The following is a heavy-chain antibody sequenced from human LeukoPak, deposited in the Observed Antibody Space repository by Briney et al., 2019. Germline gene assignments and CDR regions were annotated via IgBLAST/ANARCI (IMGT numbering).Heavy chain of an antibody. CDR3: ARRITRDSSGYGFCY. Sequence: PGGSLRLSCAASGFNFDDSWMTWVRQAPGKGLEWVSSISSSSSYIYYADSVKGRFTISRDNAKNSLYLQMNSLRAEDTAVYYCARRITRDSSGYGFCYWGQGTLVTVSS. CDR1: GFNFDDSW. D-gene: IGHD3-22*01. J-gene: IGHJ4*02. V-gene: IGHV3-21*01. CDR2: ISSSSSYI.